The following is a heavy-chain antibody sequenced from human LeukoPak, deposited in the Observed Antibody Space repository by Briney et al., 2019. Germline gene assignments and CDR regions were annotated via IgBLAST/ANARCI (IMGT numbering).Heavy chain of an antibody. V-gene: IGHV1-46*01. CDR3: ARVKRERGQRVGGYFDY. CDR2: INPSGGST. Sequence: ASVKVSCKASGYTFTSYYMHWVRQAPGQGLEWMGIINPSGGSTSYAQKFQGRVTMTRDTSPSTVYMELSSLRSEDTAVYYCARVKRERGQRVGGYFDYWGQGTLVTVSS. D-gene: IGHD5-24*01. J-gene: IGHJ4*02. CDR1: GYTFTSYY.